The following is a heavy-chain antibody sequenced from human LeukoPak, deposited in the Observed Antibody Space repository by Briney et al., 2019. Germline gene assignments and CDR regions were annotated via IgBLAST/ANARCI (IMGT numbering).Heavy chain of an antibody. D-gene: IGHD6-13*01. CDR3: ARAAGPRSYYMDV. V-gene: IGHV1-69*01. Sequence: ASVKVSCKASGGIFSSYAISWVRQAPGQGLEWMGGIIPIFGTANYAQKFQGRVTITADESTSTAYMELSSLRSEDTAVYYCARAAGPRSYYMDVWGKGTTVTISS. CDR2: IIPIFGTA. CDR1: GGIFSSYA. J-gene: IGHJ6*03.